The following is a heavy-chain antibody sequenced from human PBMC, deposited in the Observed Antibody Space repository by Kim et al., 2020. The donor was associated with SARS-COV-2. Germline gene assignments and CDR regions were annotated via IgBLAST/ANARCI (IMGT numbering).Heavy chain of an antibody. J-gene: IGHJ6*03. Sequence: ASVKVSCKASGYTFTSYDINWVRQATGQGLEWMGWMNPNSGNTGYAQKFQGRVTMTRNTSISTAYMELSSLRSEDTAVYYCARGPPAGDPGYYYYYYMDVWGKGTTVTVSS. CDR3: ARGPPAGDPGYYYYYYMDV. D-gene: IGHD3-16*01. CDR1: GYTFTSYD. V-gene: IGHV1-8*01. CDR2: MNPNSGNT.